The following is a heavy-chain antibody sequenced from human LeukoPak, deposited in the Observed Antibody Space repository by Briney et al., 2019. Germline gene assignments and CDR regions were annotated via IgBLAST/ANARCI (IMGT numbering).Heavy chain of an antibody. J-gene: IGHJ4*02. CDR3: ARELHSGSYYFDY. D-gene: IGHD1-26*01. CDR1: GGSITTNNYY. Sequence: SETLSLTCTVSGGSITTNNYYWGWIRQPPGKGLEWIGSLYHSGSTYYNPSLKSRVTTSVDTSKNRFSLKLTSVTAADTAVYYCARELHSGSYYFDYWGQGTLVTVSS. CDR2: LYHSGST. V-gene: IGHV4-39*07.